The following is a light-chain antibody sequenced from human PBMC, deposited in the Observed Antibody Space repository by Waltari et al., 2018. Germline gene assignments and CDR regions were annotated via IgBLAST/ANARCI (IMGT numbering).Light chain of an antibody. Sequence: IVLTQSPGTLSLSPGGRATLSCRASQNIGNYLAWYQQKPGQAPRLLICGASSRAAGIPDRFSGSGSGADFSLTISRLEPEDFAVYYCQHHVRLPATFGQGTKV. CDR2: GAS. CDR3: QHHVRLPAT. J-gene: IGKJ1*01. V-gene: IGKV3-20*01. CDR1: QNIGNY.